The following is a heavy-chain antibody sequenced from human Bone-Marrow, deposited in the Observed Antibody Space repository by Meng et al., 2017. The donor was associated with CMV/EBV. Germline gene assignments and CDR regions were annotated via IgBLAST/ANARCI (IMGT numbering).Heavy chain of an antibody. CDR2: INPNSGGT. Sequence: ASVKVSCKASEYTFIDHHMHWVRRAPGQGLEWMGWINPNSGGTNYAQKFQGRVTMTRDTSISTAYMELSRLRSDDTAVYYCARVTERWDQQEVCDYWGQGTRVTVYS. CDR3: ARVTERWDQQEVCDY. V-gene: IGHV1-2*02. J-gene: IGHJ4*02. CDR1: EYTFIDHH. D-gene: IGHD1-26*01.